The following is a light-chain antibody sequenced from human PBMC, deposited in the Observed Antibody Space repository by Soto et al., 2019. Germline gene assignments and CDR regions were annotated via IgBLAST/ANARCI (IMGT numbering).Light chain of an antibody. CDR2: NNN. V-gene: IGLV1-44*01. Sequence: QSVLTQPPSASGTPGQRVTISCSGSNSNVGTYTVNWYQHLPGTAPKLLIYNNNQRPSGVPDRFSDSKSGTSASLAISGLQSEDEADYYCAAWDDSLNGPVFGGGTKLTVL. CDR1: NSNVGTYT. J-gene: IGLJ2*01. CDR3: AAWDDSLNGPV.